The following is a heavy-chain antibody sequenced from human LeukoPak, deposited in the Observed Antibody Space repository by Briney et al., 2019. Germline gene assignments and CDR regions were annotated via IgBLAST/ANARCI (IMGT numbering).Heavy chain of an antibody. V-gene: IGHV3-30*03. Sequence: GRSLRLSCAASGFTFSSYGMHWVRQAPGKGLEWVAVISYGGSNKYYADSVKGRFTISRDNSKNTLYLQMNSLRADDTAVYYCAREAVMPVAPVKIGTSDRPLYEYYGLDVWGQGTTVTVS. CDR3: AREAVMPVAPVKIGTSDRPLYEYYGLDV. D-gene: IGHD1/OR15-1a*01. CDR1: GFTFSSYG. J-gene: IGHJ6*02. CDR2: ISYGGSNK.